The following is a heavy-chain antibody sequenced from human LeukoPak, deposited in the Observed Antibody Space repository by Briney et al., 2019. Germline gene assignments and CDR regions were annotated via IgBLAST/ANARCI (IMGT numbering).Heavy chain of an antibody. Sequence: SETLSLTCTVSGGSISSSSYYWGWIRQPPGKGLEWIGSIYYSGSTYYHPSLKSRVTISVDTSKNQFSLKLSSVTAADTAVYYCASYVWGSYRYRSGVYWGQGTLVTVSS. CDR1: GGSISSSSYY. CDR2: IYYSGST. J-gene: IGHJ4*02. D-gene: IGHD3-16*02. V-gene: IGHV4-39*07. CDR3: ASYVWGSYRYRSGVY.